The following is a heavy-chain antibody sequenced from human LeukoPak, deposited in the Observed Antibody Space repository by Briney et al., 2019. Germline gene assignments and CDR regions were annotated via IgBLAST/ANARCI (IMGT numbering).Heavy chain of an antibody. CDR3: ARGDEAMYDY. CDR1: GGSFSGYY. CDR2: INHSGST. V-gene: IGHV4-34*01. D-gene: IGHD5-18*01. J-gene: IGHJ4*02. Sequence: SETLSLTCVVYGGSFSGYYWSWIRQPPGKGLEWIGEINHSGSTNYNPSLKSRVTISVDTSKNQFSLKLSSVTAADTAVYYCARGDEAMYDYWGQGTLVTVSS.